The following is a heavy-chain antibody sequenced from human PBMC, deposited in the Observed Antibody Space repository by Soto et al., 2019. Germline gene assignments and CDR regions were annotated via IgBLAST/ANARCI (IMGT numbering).Heavy chain of an antibody. V-gene: IGHV4-31*03. CDR3: ARTSYDSSGTAADP. J-gene: IGHJ5*02. D-gene: IGHD3-22*01. Sequence: QVQLQESGPGLVKPSQTLSLTCTVSGGSIRSGGYYWSWIRQHPGKGLEWIGYIYYSGSTYYNPSLKRRGTISVDTSKNQFSLKLSSVTAADTAVYYCARTSYDSSGTAADPWGQGTLVTVSS. CDR2: IYYSGST. CDR1: GGSIRSGGYY.